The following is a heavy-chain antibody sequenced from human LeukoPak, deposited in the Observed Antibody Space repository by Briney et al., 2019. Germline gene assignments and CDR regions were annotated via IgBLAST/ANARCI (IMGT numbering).Heavy chain of an antibody. V-gene: IGHV3-30*04. Sequence: GRSLRLSCVASGFTFSSYAMHWVRQAPGKGLEWVAVISYDGSNKYYADSVKGRFTISRDNSKNTLYLQMNSLRAEDTAVYYCARDRGYFDWLFAFDYWGQGTLVTVSS. CDR3: ARDRGYFDWLFAFDY. CDR1: GFTFSSYA. J-gene: IGHJ4*02. CDR2: ISYDGSNK. D-gene: IGHD3-9*01.